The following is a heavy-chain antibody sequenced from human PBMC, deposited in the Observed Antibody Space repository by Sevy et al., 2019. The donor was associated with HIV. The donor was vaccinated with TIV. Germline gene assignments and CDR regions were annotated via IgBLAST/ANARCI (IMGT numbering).Heavy chain of an antibody. CDR1: GYTFTGYY. D-gene: IGHD3-22*01. CDR3: ARGSPHSYDSSGQNDY. V-gene: IGHV1-2*06. J-gene: IGHJ4*02. CDR2: INPNSGGT. Sequence: ASVKVSCKASGYTFTGYYMHWVRKAPGQGLEWMGRINPNSGGTNYAQKFQGRVTMTRDTSISTAYMELSRLRSDETAVYYCARGSPHSYDSSGQNDYWGQGTLVTVSS.